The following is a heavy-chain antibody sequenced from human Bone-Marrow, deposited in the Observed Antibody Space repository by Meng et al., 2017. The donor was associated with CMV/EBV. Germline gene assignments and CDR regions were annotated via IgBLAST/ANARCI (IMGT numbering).Heavy chain of an antibody. J-gene: IGHJ4*02. V-gene: IGHV3-21*04. CDR2: ISSSSSYI. CDR3: ARDLRRNLDY. Sequence: GESLKISCAASGFTFSSYSMNWVRQAPGKGLEWVSSISSSSSYIYYADSVKGRFTISRDNAKNSLYLQMNSLRAEDTAVYYCARDLRRNLDYWGQGTLVTVSS. D-gene: IGHD4-17*01. CDR1: GFTFSSYS.